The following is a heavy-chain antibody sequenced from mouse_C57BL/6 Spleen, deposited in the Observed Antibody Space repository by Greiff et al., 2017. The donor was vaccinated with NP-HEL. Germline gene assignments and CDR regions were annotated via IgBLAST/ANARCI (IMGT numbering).Heavy chain of an antibody. V-gene: IGHV1-15*01. J-gene: IGHJ4*01. CDR3: STVVARVDY. CDR2: IDPETGGT. CDR1: GYTFTDYE. D-gene: IGHD1-1*01. Sequence: LVESGAELVRPGASVTLSCKASGYTFTDYEMHWVKQTPVHGLEWIGAIDPETGGTAYNQKFKGKAILTADKSSSTAYMELRSLTSEDSAVYYCSTVVARVDYWGQGTSVTVSS.